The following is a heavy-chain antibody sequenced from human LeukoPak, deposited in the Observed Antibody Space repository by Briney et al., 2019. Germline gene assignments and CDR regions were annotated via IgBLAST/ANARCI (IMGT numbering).Heavy chain of an antibody. CDR1: GFTFSSYG. D-gene: IGHD3-10*01. CDR3: AKAVDTMGYHFDY. Sequence: PGRSLRLSCAASGFTFSSYGMHWVRQAPGKGLEWVAILSSDGSKKHYADSVKGRFSISRDNSKNTLYLQMNSLRDEDTAVYYCAKAVDTMGYHFDYWGQGTQVTVSS. V-gene: IGHV3-30*18. J-gene: IGHJ4*02. CDR2: LSSDGSKK.